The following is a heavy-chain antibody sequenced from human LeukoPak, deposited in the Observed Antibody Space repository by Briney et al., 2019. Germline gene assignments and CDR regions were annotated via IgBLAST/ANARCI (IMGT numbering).Heavy chain of an antibody. J-gene: IGHJ3*02. CDR3: ARAGSSWYFGAFDI. D-gene: IGHD6-13*01. CDR1: GFTFSNNA. Sequence: GGSLRLSCAASGFTFSNNAMSWVRQAPGKGLEWVSAISGGGDSTSYADSVKGRFTISRDNSKNTLYLQMNSLRAEDTAVYYCARAGSSWYFGAFDIWGQGTMVTVSS. CDR2: ISGGGDST. V-gene: IGHV3-23*01.